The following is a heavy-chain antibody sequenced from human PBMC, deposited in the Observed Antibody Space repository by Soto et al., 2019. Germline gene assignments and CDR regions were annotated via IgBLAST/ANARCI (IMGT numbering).Heavy chain of an antibody. Sequence: SVKVSCKASGGTFSSYAISWVRQAPGQGLEWMGGIIPIFGTANYAQKFQGRVTITADESTSTAYMELSSLRSEDTAVYYCAREVPDNWNDVGTSRGWFDPWGQGPLVTVSS. D-gene: IGHD1-20*01. V-gene: IGHV1-69*13. CDR2: IIPIFGTA. CDR3: AREVPDNWNDVGTSRGWFDP. J-gene: IGHJ5*02. CDR1: GGTFSSYA.